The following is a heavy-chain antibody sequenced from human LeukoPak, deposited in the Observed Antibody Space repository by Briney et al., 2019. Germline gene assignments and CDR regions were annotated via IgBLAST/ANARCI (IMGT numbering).Heavy chain of an antibody. CDR2: IIPIFGTA. CDR3: ARGGVRYDFWSGPPQKHDAFDI. CDR1: GGTFSSYA. Sequence: SVKVSCKASGGTFSSYAISWVRQAPGQGLEWMGGIIPIFGTANYVQKFQGRVTITADESTSTAYMELSSLRSEDTAVYYCARGGVRYDFWSGPPQKHDAFDIWGQGTMVTVSS. V-gene: IGHV1-69*13. J-gene: IGHJ3*02. D-gene: IGHD3-3*01.